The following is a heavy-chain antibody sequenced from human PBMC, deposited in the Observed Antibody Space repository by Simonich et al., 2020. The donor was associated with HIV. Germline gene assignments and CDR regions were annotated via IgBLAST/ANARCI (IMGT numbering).Heavy chain of an antibody. CDR2: ISSSGSPI. J-gene: IGHJ4*02. CDR3: AREGYSYGPDYFDY. CDR1: GFTFSSYE. D-gene: IGHD5-18*01. Sequence: CAASGFTFSSYEMNWVRQAPGKGLEWVSYISSSGSPIYYADSVKGRFTISRDNAKNSLYLQMNSLRAEDTAVYYCAREGYSYGPDYFDYWGQGTLVTVSS. V-gene: IGHV3-48*03.